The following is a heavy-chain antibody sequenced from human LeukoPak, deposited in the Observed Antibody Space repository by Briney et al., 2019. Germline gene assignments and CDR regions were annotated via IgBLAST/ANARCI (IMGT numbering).Heavy chain of an antibody. Sequence: GGSLRLSCAASGFTFSSYAMSWVRQAPGKGLEWVSAISGSGGSTYYADSVKGRFTISRDNSKNTLYLQMNSLRAEDTAVYYCAKAGYRNRDRGGYFDYWGQGTLVTVSS. CDR2: ISGSGGST. CDR3: AKAGYRNRDRGGYFDY. CDR1: GFTFSSYA. D-gene: IGHD1-14*01. V-gene: IGHV3-23*01. J-gene: IGHJ4*02.